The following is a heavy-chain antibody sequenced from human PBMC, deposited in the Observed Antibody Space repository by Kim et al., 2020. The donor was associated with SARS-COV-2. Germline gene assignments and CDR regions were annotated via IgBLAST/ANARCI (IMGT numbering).Heavy chain of an antibody. CDR3: ARPRKPELRFDP. CDR2: IYYSGST. V-gene: IGHV4-39*01. CDR1: GGSISSSSYY. J-gene: IGHJ5*02. D-gene: IGHD1-7*01. Sequence: SETLSLTCTVSGGSISSSSYYWGWIRQPPGKGLEWIGSIYYSGSTYYNPSLKSRVTISVDTSKNQFSLKLSSVTAADTAVYYCARPRKPELRFDPWGQGTLVTVSS.